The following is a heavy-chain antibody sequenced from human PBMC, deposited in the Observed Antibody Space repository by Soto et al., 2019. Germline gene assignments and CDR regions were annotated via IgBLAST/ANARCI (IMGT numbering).Heavy chain of an antibody. CDR1: GFSLSNARMG. CDR3: ARTLMSSYYDFWSGPNQPFDY. Sequence: SGPTLVNPTQTLTLTCTVSGFSLSNARMGVSWIRQPPGKALEWLAHIFSNDEKSYSTSLKSRLTISNDTSKSQVVLTMTNMDPVDTATYYCARTLMSSYYDFWSGPNQPFDYWGQGTLVTVSS. CDR2: IFSNDEK. V-gene: IGHV2-26*01. D-gene: IGHD3-3*01. J-gene: IGHJ4*02.